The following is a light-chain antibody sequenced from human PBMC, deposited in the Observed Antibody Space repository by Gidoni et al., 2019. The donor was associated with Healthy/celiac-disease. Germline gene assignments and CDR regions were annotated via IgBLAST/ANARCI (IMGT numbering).Light chain of an antibody. CDR2: EVS. CDR1: SSDVGGYNY. Sequence: QSALTQPAPVSGSPGQSITISCTGTSSDVGGYNYVSWYQQQPGKAPKLMIYEVSHRPSVVSNRFAGSKAGNTASLTISGLQAEDEADYYCSSYTSSSTRVFGGGTKLTVL. J-gene: IGLJ2*01. V-gene: IGLV2-14*01. CDR3: SSYTSSSTRV.